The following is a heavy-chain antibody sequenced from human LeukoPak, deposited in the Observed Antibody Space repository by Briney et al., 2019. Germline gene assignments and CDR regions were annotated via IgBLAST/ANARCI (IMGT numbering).Heavy chain of an antibody. V-gene: IGHV3-23*01. CDR3: AKDRNFDY. CDR2: ISGSGGGT. J-gene: IGHJ4*02. Sequence: GGSLRLSCAASGFTFSSHAISWVRQAPGKGLEWVSAISGSGGGTWYADSVKGRFTISRDNSKNTLYLQMNSLRAEDTAVYYCAKDRNFDYWGQGTLVTVSS. CDR1: GFTFSSHA.